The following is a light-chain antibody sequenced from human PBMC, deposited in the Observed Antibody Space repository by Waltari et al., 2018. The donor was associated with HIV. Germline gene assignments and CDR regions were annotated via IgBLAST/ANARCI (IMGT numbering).Light chain of an antibody. J-gene: IGLJ3*02. CDR1: SSSIGRNY. CDR3: AAWEDSLSGVL. V-gene: IGLV1-47*01. Sequence: QSVLTQPPSASGAPGQRVTMSCSGSSSSIGRNYVYWYQHLPGSAPKRLIPWNMNRPAGVPDRVSGAKSGTSASLAISGLRSEDEADYYCAAWEDSLSGVLFGGGTKLTVL. CDR2: WNM.